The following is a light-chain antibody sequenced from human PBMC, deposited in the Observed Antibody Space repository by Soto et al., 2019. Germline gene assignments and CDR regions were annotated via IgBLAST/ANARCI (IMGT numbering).Light chain of an antibody. Sequence: QSVLTQPASVSGSPGQSITFSCTGTSGDIGGYDYVSWYQQHPGKAPKLMIFEVSNRPSGVSNRFSASKSGNAASLTISGLQAEDEADYYCTSYTANSTWVFGGGTKLTVL. CDR1: SGDIGGYDY. CDR2: EVS. CDR3: TSYTANSTWV. V-gene: IGLV2-14*01. J-gene: IGLJ3*02.